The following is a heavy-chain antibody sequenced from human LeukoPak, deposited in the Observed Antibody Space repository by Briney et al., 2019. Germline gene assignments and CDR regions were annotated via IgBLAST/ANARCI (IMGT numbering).Heavy chain of an antibody. CDR3: ARESAGYSSGHSDY. D-gene: IGHD6-19*01. V-gene: IGHV1-2*02. CDR1: GYTFTGYY. J-gene: IGHJ4*02. CDR2: INPNSGGT. Sequence: RASVKVSCKASGYTFTGYYMHWVRQAPGQGLEWMGWINPNSGGTNYAQKFQGRVTMTRDTSISTAYMELSRLRSDDTAVYHCARESAGYSSGHSDYWGQGTLVTVSS.